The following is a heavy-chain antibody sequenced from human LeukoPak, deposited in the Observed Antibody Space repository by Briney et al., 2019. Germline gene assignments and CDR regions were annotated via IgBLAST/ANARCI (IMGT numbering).Heavy chain of an antibody. D-gene: IGHD3-16*01. CDR3: AKDAHLSSRFDAFDI. Sequence: GGSLRLSCAASGLTFSSYGMHWVRQAPGKGLEWVAFIRYDGSNKYYADSVKGRFTISRDNSKNTLYLQMNSLRAEDTAVYYCAKDAHLSSRFDAFDIWGQGTMVTVSS. V-gene: IGHV3-30*02. CDR2: IRYDGSNK. J-gene: IGHJ3*02. CDR1: GLTFSSYG.